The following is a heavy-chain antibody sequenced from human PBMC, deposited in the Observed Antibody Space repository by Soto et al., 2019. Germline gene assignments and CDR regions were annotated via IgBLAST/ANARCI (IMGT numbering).Heavy chain of an antibody. J-gene: IGHJ2*01. Sequence: QVQLQQSGPGLVKPSQTLSLTCAISGDSVSSNSAAWNWIRQSPSRGLEWLGRTYYRSKWYNDYAESVKSRITNNPDTSKNQFSLHLSSVPPEDTALYYCAREFNWGFRYFDLWGRGTLVTVSS. V-gene: IGHV6-1*01. CDR1: GDSVSSNSAA. CDR2: TYYRSKWYN. D-gene: IGHD7-27*01. CDR3: AREFNWGFRYFDL.